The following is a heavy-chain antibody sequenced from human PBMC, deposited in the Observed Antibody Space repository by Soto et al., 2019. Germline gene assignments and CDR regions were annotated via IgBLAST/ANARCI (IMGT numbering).Heavy chain of an antibody. Sequence: GGSLRLSCAASGFTFSSYAMHWVRQAPGKGLEWVAVISYDGSNKYYADSVKGRFTISRDNSKNTLYLQMNSLRAEDTAVYYCARGPRGLYHHEYWGQGALVTVSS. J-gene: IGHJ4*02. V-gene: IGHV3-30-3*01. CDR2: ISYDGSNK. D-gene: IGHD2-2*01. CDR3: ARGPRGLYHHEY. CDR1: GFTFSSYA.